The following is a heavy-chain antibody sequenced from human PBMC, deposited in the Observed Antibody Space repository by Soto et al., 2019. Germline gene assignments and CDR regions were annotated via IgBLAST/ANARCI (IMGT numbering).Heavy chain of an antibody. CDR1: GFSLRTTGVG. V-gene: IGHV2-5*01. Sequence: QITLKESGPTLVELTPTLTLTCTYSGFSLRTTGVGVGWIRQPPGKALEWPGIIYWNDDKRSSPSLKNRFTLTSDIAKSQFVRTMTNMDPVDTATYYCAHTWGLAFDYWGQGTLVIVSS. D-gene: IGHD3-16*01. CDR2: IYWNDDK. CDR3: AHTWGLAFDY. J-gene: IGHJ4*02.